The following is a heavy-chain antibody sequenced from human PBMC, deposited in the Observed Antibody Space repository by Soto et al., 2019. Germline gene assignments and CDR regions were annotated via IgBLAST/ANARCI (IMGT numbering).Heavy chain of an antibody. V-gene: IGHV1-2*04. CDR2: INPNSGGT. D-gene: IGHD2-2*01. Sequence: QVQLVQSGAEVKKPGASVKVSCKASGYTFTGYYMHWVRQAPGQGLEWMGWINPNSGGTNYAQKFQGWVTMTRDTSISTAYMELSRLRSDDTAVYYCARAGCSSTSCYSLLWQKLAHDAFDIWGQGTMVTVSS. CDR1: GYTFTGYY. CDR3: ARAGCSSTSCYSLLWQKLAHDAFDI. J-gene: IGHJ3*02.